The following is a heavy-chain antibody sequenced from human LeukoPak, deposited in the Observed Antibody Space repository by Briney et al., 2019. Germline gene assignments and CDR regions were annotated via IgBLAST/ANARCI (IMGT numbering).Heavy chain of an antibody. CDR3: ARMEKYYYMDV. J-gene: IGHJ6*03. CDR1: GGSFSGYY. D-gene: IGHD3-3*01. CDR2: INHSGST. Sequence: SETLSLTCAVYGGSFSGYYWSWIRQPPGKGLEWIGEINHSGSTNYNPSLKSRVTISVDTSKNQFSLKLSSVTAADTAVYYCARMEKYYYMDVWGKGTTVTVSS. V-gene: IGHV4-34*01.